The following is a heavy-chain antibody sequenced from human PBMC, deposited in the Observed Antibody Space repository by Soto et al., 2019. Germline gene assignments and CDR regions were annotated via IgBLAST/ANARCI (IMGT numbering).Heavy chain of an antibody. CDR3: ARDPPGYGSGNDDAFDI. V-gene: IGHV1-69*13. D-gene: IGHD3-10*01. J-gene: IGHJ3*02. CDR2: IIPVFGTA. CDR1: GGTFSSYA. Sequence: SVKRYCKASGGTFSSYAISWVRQAPGQGLECMGGIIPVFGTANYAQKFQGRVTINADESTSTVYMELSSLRSEDTAVYYCARDPPGYGSGNDDAFDIWGQGTMVTVSS.